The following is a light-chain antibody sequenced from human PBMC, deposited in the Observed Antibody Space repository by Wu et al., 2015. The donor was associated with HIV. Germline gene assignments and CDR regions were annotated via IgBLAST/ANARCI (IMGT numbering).Light chain of an antibody. CDR2: AAS. Sequence: DIQMTQSPSSLSASLGDRVTITCRASQSVSSFLNWYQQKPGKAPKLLIYAASRLQSGVPSGFSGSGSGTDFTLTISSLQPDDFATYSCQQSLVLPWTFGQGTKVEIK. CDR1: QSVSSF. CDR3: QQSLVLPWT. J-gene: IGKJ1*01. V-gene: IGKV1-39*01.